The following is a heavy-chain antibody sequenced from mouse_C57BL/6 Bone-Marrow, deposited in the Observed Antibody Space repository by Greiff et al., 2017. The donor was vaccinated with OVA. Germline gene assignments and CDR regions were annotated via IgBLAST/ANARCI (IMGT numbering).Heavy chain of an antibody. CDR1: GFSLTSYG. D-gene: IGHD2-2*01. V-gene: IGHV2-2*01. Sequence: QVQLQQSGPGLVQPSQSLSITCTVSGFSLTSYGVHWVRQSPGKGLEWLGVIWSGGSTDYNAAFISRLSISKDNSKSQVFFKMNSLQADDTAIYYCASLWLRRGGHYAMDYWGQGTSVTVSS. CDR2: IWSGGST. J-gene: IGHJ4*01. CDR3: ASLWLRRGGHYAMDY.